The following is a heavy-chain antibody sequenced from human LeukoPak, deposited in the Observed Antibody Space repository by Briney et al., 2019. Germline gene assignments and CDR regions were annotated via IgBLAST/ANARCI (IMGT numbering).Heavy chain of an antibody. J-gene: IGHJ4*02. Sequence: GRSLRLSCAASGFTFSSYAMHWVRQAPGKGLEWVAVIPYDGSNKYYADSVKGRFTISRDNSKNTLYLQMNSLRAEDTAVYYCARVGKDSGYDWLYYFDYWGQGTLVTVSS. CDR1: GFTFSSYA. V-gene: IGHV3-30*04. CDR3: ARVGKDSGYDWLYYFDY. D-gene: IGHD5-12*01. CDR2: IPYDGSNK.